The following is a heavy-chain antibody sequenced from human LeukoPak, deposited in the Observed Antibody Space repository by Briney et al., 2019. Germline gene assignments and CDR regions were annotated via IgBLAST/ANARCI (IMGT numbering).Heavy chain of an antibody. J-gene: IGHJ5*02. CDR3: AREAGDTAMVYNWLDP. CDR1: GFTFSDYY. V-gene: IGHV3-11*01. Sequence: GGSLRLSCAASGFTFSDYYMSWIRQAPGKELEWVSYISSSGSTIYYADSVKGRFTISRDNAKNSLYLQMNSLRAEDTAVYYCAREAGDTAMVYNWLDPWGQGTLVTVSS. D-gene: IGHD5-18*01. CDR2: ISSSGSTI.